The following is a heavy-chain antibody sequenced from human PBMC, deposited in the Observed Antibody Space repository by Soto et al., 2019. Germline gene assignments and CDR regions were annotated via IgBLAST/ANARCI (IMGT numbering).Heavy chain of an antibody. CDR3: ARAVSTTAVNGFDP. CDR2: IWNNGNRK. V-gene: IGHV3-33*01. J-gene: IGHJ5*02. CDR1: GFTFWNYG. Sequence: QVQLVESGGGVVQPGRSLRLSCAASGFTFWNYGMHWVRQAPGKGPEWVATIWNNGNRKYYADSVTGRFTISRDNSRNTLYLEMNSLRGEDTAVYYCARAVSTTAVNGFDPWGQGTQVTVSS. D-gene: IGHD2-2*01.